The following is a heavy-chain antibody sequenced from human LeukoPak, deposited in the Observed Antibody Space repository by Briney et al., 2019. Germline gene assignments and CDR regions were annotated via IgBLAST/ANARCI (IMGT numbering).Heavy chain of an antibody. CDR2: LWYDGSNK. D-gene: IGHD2-2*01. J-gene: IGHJ4*02. CDR1: GFTFSKYG. Sequence: PGGAPRISLATSGFTFSKYGMYRVRQAPGKGLGGGGVLWYDGSNKYYADSVKGRFTISRDNSKNTLYLQMNSLRAEDTAVYYCATVRAAGRSSWYLDYWGQGTLVTVSS. V-gene: IGHV3-33*07. CDR3: ATVRAAGRSSWYLDY.